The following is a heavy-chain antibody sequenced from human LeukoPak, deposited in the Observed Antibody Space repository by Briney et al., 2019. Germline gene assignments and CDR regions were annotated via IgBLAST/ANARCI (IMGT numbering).Heavy chain of an antibody. J-gene: IGHJ4*02. V-gene: IGHV3-48*02. CDR2: ISSSSSTI. Sequence: GGSLRLSCAASGFIFNTYNMNWVRQAPGKGLEWVSYISSSSSTISYADSVKGRFTISRDNVKNSLQLQMNSLRDEDTAVYYCARGLAFSFDYWGQGTLLTVSS. CDR3: ARGLAFSFDY. CDR1: GFIFNTYN.